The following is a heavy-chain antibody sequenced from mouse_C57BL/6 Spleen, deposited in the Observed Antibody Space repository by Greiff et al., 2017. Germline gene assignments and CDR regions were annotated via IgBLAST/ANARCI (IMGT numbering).Heavy chain of an antibody. D-gene: IGHD2-2*01. CDR2: IRNKANNHAT. CDR1: GFTFSDAW. CDR3: TRNYGYDGGYFDY. Sequence: DVKLQESGGGLVQPGGSMKLSCAASGFTFSDAWMDWVRQSPEKGLEWVAEIRNKANNHATYYAESVKGRFTISRDDSKSSVYLQMNSLRAEDTGIYYCTRNYGYDGGYFDYWGQGTTLTVSS. J-gene: IGHJ2*01. V-gene: IGHV6-6*01.